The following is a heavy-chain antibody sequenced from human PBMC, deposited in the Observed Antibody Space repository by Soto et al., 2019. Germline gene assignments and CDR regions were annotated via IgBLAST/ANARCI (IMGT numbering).Heavy chain of an antibody. D-gene: IGHD4-4*01. CDR3: ARKTRPPTTTNSWFDP. V-gene: IGHV4-61*01. CDR1: GDSVSSGSYY. CDR2: IYYSGST. Sequence: QVQLQESGPGLVKPSETLSLTCTVSGDSVSSGSYYWSWIRQPPGKGLELIGYIYYSGSTDYHPSLQSRVTLSVDTSKNQFSLKLRSVTAADTAVYYCARKTRPPTTTNSWFDPWGQGTLVTVSS. J-gene: IGHJ5*02.